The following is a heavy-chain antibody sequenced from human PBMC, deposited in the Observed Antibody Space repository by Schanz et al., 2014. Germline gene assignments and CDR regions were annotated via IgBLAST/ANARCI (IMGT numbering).Heavy chain of an antibody. CDR2: IVPIAGIT. CDR3: ARSGSSNWYFFDY. D-gene: IGHD6-13*01. Sequence: QVHLVQSGAEVKKPGSSVKVSGKASGGTFSSDTFSWVRQAPGQGLEWMGRIVPIAGITNYAQKFQGRVTITADKSTFTAYMDVSSLRAEDTAVYYCARSGSSNWYFFDYWGQGTLVNVSS. CDR1: GGTFSSDT. V-gene: IGHV1-69*02. J-gene: IGHJ4*02.